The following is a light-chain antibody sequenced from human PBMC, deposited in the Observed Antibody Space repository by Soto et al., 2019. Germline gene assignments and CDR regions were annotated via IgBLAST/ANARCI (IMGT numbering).Light chain of an antibody. J-gene: IGKJ4*01. CDR1: KSDRNF. V-gene: IGKV3-11*01. CDR2: DAS. CDR3: QHRSQWPLT. Sequence: EIVLTQSPATLSLSPGERATLSCRASKSDRNFLAWYQRRPGQAPRVLIYDASNRATGIPGRFSGSGSGTDFTLTISSLEPEDFGVYYCQHRSQWPLTFGGGTNVEIK.